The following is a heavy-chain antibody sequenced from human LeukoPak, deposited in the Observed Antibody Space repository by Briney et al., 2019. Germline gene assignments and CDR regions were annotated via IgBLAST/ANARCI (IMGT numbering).Heavy chain of an antibody. V-gene: IGHV3-49*03. CDR3: TRDSPTVVTPAGLLAYD. CDR2: IRSKAYGGTT. J-gene: IGHJ4*02. D-gene: IGHD4-23*01. Sequence: GGSLRLSCTASGFTFGDYAMSWFRQAPGKGLEWVGFIRSKAYGGTTEYAASVKGRFTISRDDSKSIAYLQMNSLKTEDTAVYYCTRDSPTVVTPAGLLAYDWGQGTLVTVSS. CDR1: GFTFGDYA.